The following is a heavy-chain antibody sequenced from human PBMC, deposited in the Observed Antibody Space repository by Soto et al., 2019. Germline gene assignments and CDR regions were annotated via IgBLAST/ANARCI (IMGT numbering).Heavy chain of an antibody. CDR3: ARDLGPVGPNPAVFDY. V-gene: IGHV3-30-3*01. D-gene: IGHD1-26*01. CDR2: ISYDGSNK. CDR1: GFTFSSYA. Sequence: QVQLVESGGGVVQPGRSLRLSCAASGFTFSSYAMHWVRQAPGKGLEWVAVISYDGSNKYYADSVKGRFTISRDNSKNTLYLQMNSLRAEDTAVYYCARDLGPVGPNPAVFDYWGQGTLVTVSS. J-gene: IGHJ4*02.